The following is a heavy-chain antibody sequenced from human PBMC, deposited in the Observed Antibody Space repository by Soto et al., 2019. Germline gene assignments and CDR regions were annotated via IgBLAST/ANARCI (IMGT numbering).Heavy chain of an antibody. CDR3: ARSGECSAANCYLRGPFDY. J-gene: IGHJ4*02. V-gene: IGHV3-33*01. D-gene: IGHD2-15*01. CDR1: GFAFNTIA. CDR2: IWGDGSTE. Sequence: GGSLRLSCAASGFAFNTIAMHWVRQAPGKGLEWVAAIWGDGSTEKYADSVKGRFTISRDNSKNRVCLQMNSLRAEDTAVYFCARSGECSAANCYLRGPFDYWGQGSQVTVSS.